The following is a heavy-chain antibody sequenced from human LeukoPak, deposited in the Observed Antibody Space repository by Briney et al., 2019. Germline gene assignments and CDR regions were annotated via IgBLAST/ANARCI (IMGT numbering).Heavy chain of an antibody. CDR3: AKAGVPWGTGYFDY. Sequence: GGSLRLSCAASGFTFSSYAMSWVRQAPGKGLEWVSGISGSGSSTYYADSVKGRFTISRDNSKNMMYLQMNSLRAEDTAVYYCAKAGVPWGTGYFDYWGQGTLVTVSS. D-gene: IGHD1-1*01. CDR2: ISGSGSST. CDR1: GFTFSSYA. V-gene: IGHV3-23*01. J-gene: IGHJ4*02.